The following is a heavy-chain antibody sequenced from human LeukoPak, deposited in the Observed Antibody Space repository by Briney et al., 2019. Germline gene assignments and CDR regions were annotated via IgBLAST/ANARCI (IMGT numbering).Heavy chain of an antibody. CDR1: GGTFSSYA. J-gene: IGHJ5*02. Sequence: SVKVSCKASGGTFSSYAISWVRQAPGQGLEWMGRIIPILGIANYAQKFQGRVTITADKSTSTAYMELSSLRSEDTAVYYCATLGYCSGGSCYTASHNWFDPWGQGPLVTVSS. CDR2: IIPILGIA. CDR3: ATLGYCSGGSCYTASHNWFDP. D-gene: IGHD2-15*01. V-gene: IGHV1-69*04.